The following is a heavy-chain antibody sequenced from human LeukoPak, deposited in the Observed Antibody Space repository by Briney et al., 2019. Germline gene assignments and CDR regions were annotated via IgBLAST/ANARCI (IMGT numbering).Heavy chain of an antibody. CDR2: FSTSGTT. CDR3: ARSEPSCSGGSCPTRYAFDI. CDR1: GGSISSYY. D-gene: IGHD2-15*01. V-gene: IGHV4-4*07. J-gene: IGHJ3*02. Sequence: SETLSLTCTVSGGSISSYYWSCIRPPAGKGLEWIGRFSTSGTTNYNPSLKSRVPISVDTSKNQFSLKLRSVTAADTALYYCARSEPSCSGGSCPTRYAFDIWGQGTVVTASS.